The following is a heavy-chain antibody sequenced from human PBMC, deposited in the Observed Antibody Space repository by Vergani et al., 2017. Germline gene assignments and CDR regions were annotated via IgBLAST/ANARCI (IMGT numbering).Heavy chain of an antibody. D-gene: IGHD2-21*02. CDR2: ISGSGGIT. V-gene: IGHV3-23*01. Sequence: EVQLLESGGGLVQPGGSLRLSCAASGFTFSSYAMSWVRQAPGKGLEWVSAISGSGGITYYADSVKGRFTISRDNSKNTLYLQMNSLRAEDTAVYYCTRACGGDCYSGDYWGQGTLVTVSS. CDR3: TRACGGDCYSGDY. CDR1: GFTFSSYA. J-gene: IGHJ4*02.